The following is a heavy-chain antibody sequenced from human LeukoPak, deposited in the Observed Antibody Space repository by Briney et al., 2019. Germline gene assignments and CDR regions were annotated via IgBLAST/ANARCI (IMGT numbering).Heavy chain of an antibody. J-gene: IGHJ3*02. Sequence: APVKVSCKASGYTFTSYGISWVRQAPGQGLEWVGWISAYNGNTNYAQKLQGRVTMTTDTSTSTGYMELRSLRSDDTVMYYCARGYYDSSGYCAFDIWGQGTMVTVSS. CDR3: ARGYYDSSGYCAFDI. D-gene: IGHD3-22*01. CDR1: GYTFTSYG. V-gene: IGHV1-18*01. CDR2: ISAYNGNT.